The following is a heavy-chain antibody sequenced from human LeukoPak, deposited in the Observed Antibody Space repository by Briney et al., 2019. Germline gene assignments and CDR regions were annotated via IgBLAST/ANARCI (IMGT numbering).Heavy chain of an antibody. J-gene: IGHJ4*02. CDR2: ISSYNGNT. D-gene: IGHD3-22*01. V-gene: IGHV1-18*01. CDR1: GYTFTSYG. CDR3: ATGYYYDSSGYYYAFDY. Sequence: ASVKVSCKASGYTFTSYGISWVRQAPGQGLEWVGWISSYNGNTKYAEEFQGRVTMTTDTSASTVYMELGSLTSDDTAVYYCATGYYYDSSGYYYAFDYWGQGTLGTVSS.